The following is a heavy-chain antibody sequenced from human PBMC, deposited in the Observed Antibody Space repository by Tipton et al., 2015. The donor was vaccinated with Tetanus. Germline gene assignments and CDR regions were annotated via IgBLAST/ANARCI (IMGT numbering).Heavy chain of an antibody. V-gene: IGHV3-7*03. Sequence: LRLSCAASGFDFRSDWMTWVRQAPGKGLEGVANIKQDGNEKYHVDSVKGRFTISRYHGKNLLYLEMNSLRVEDTAVNYCARDPHTIRTGNHRGFDYWGQGTLVTVSS. CDR3: ARDPHTIRTGNHRGFDY. CDR2: IKQDGNEK. J-gene: IGHJ4*02. CDR1: GFDFRSDW. D-gene: IGHD3-10*01.